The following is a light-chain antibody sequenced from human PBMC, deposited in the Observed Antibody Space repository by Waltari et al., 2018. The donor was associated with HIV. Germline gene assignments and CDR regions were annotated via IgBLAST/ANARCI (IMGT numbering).Light chain of an antibody. CDR1: RSDCGGYTY. J-gene: IGLJ2*01. CDR2: DVS. CDR3: CSYAGSYTYVV. Sequence: QSALTQPRSVSGSTGQSATISFTGTRSDCGGYTYVSWYQQHPGKAPKLMIYDVSKRPSGVPDRFSGSKSGNTASLTISGLQAEDEADYYCCSYAGSYTYVVFGGGTKLTVL. V-gene: IGLV2-11*01.